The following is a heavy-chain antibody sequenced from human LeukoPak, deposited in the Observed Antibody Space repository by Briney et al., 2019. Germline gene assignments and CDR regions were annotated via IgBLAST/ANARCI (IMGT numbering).Heavy chain of an antibody. CDR1: GGSISSHY. D-gene: IGHD6-19*01. CDR2: ISYSGST. J-gene: IGHJ5*02. Sequence: SETLSLTCLVSGGSISSHYWTWIRQPPGKGLEWIGYISYSGSTNYNPSLKSRVTMSVDTSKNHFSLKLTSVTAAGTAVYYCARDKVAVDGPRFDPWGQGTLVTVSS. V-gene: IGHV4-59*11. CDR3: ARDKVAVDGPRFDP.